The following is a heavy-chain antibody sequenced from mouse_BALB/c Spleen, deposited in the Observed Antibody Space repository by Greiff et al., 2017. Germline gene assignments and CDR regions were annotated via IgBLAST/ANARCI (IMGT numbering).Heavy chain of an antibody. CDR3: AKHEDGYDCDSFAD. V-gene: IGHV2-6-5*01. D-gene: IGHD2-4*01. J-gene: IGHJ3*01. CDR1: GFSLTDYG. CDR2: IWGGGST. Sequence: VMLVESGPGLVAPSQCLSISCTASGFSLTDYGVSWIRQPPGKGLEWLGVIWGGGSTYYNSALKSRLSISKDNSKSQVFLKMNRLQTDDTAMYYCAKHEDGYDCDSFADWGQGTLVTVSA.